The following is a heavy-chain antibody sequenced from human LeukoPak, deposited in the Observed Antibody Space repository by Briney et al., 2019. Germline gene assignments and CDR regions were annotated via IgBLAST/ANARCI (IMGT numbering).Heavy chain of an antibody. J-gene: IGHJ4*02. D-gene: IGHD3-16*02. CDR3: AAGVAFGGVIVQCDY. CDR1: GYTLTELS. V-gene: IGHV1-24*01. Sequence: GASVKVSCKVSGYTLTELSMHWVRQAPGKGLEWMGGFDPEDGETIYAQKSQGRVTITADEDTSTAYMELSSLTSEDTAVYYCAAGVAFGGVIVQCDYWGQGTLVTVSS. CDR2: FDPEDGET.